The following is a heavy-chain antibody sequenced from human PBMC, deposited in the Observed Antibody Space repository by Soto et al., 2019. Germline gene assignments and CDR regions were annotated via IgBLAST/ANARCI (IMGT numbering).Heavy chain of an antibody. V-gene: IGHV1-18*01. CDR3: ARDGDYDSSGYSFSAYYYYYGMEV. CDR1: GYTFTSYD. J-gene: IGHJ6*02. CDR2: MNLNSGNT. D-gene: IGHD3-22*01. Sequence: GASVKVSCKASGYTFTSYDINWVRQATGQGLEWMGWMNLNSGNTNYAQKLQGRVTMTTDTSTSTAYMELRSLRSDDTAVYYCARDGDYDSSGYSFSAYYYYYGMEVWGQGTTVTVSS.